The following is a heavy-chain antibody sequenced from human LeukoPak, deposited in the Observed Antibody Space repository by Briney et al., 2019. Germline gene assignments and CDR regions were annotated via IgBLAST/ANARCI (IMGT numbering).Heavy chain of an antibody. CDR3: AKDTYSTSPYYFDY. Sequence: GGCLRLSCSAAGFTFNTYSMSWVRQAPGKGLKWVSGISSGGSTYYADSVKGRFTISRDNSKNTLYPQMNSLRAEDTAVYYCAKDTYSTSPYYFDYWGQGTLVTVSS. J-gene: IGHJ4*02. D-gene: IGHD1-26*01. CDR2: ISSGGST. V-gene: IGHV3-23*01. CDR1: GFTFNTYS.